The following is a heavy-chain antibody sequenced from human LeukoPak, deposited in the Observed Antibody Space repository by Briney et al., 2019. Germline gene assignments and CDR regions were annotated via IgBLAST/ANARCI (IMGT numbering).Heavy chain of an antibody. CDR1: GDSISSSSHY. J-gene: IGHJ3*02. CDR2: IYYSGST. V-gene: IGHV4-39*01. Sequence: SETLSLTCTVSGDSISSSSHYWGWIRQPPGKGLEWIGSIYYSGSTYYNPSLKSRVTISVDTSKDQFSLKLSSVTAADTAVYYCAWCRDAFDIWGQGTMVTVSS. D-gene: IGHD4/OR15-4a*01. CDR3: AWCRDAFDI.